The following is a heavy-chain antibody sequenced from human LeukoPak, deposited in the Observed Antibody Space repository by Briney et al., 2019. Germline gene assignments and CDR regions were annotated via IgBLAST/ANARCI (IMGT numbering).Heavy chain of an antibody. CDR3: AKPRIAVPGNDYFDY. Sequence: GGSLRLSCAASGFTFSSYAMSWVRQAPGKGLEWVSGITGSGRNTYYADSVKGRFSISRDNSKNMLYLHMNSLRAEDTAVYYCAKPRIAVPGNDYFDYWAREPWSPSPQ. CDR2: ITGSGRNT. V-gene: IGHV3-23*01. CDR1: GFTFSSYA. J-gene: IGHJ4*02. D-gene: IGHD6-19*01.